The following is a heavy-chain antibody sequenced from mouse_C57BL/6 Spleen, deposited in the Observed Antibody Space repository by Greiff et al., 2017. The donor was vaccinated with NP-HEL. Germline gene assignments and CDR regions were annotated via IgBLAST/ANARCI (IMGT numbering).Heavy chain of an antibody. CDR1: GFTFSDAW. V-gene: IGHV6-6*01. J-gene: IGHJ2*01. D-gene: IGHD2-1*01. Sequence: EVQLQESGGGLVQPGGSMKLSCAASGFTFSDAWMDWVRQSPEKGLEWVAEIRNKANNHATYYAESVKGRFTISRDDSKSSVYLQMNSLRAEDTGIYYCTGATTMAMGGYWGQGTTLTVSS. CDR2: IRNKANNHAT. CDR3: TGATTMAMGGY.